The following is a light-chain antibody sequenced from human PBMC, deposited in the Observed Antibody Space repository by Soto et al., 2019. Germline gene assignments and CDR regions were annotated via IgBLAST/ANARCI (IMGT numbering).Light chain of an antibody. Sequence: EIVMTQSPATLSVSPGERATLSCRASQSVSNRLAWYQQRPGQAPRLLIYRASARATGIPARFSGSVYGTEFTLTIRSLQSEDFAIYYCQQSSDWPRTLGQGTKVEIK. CDR1: QSVSNR. CDR3: QQSSDWPRT. CDR2: RAS. V-gene: IGKV3-15*01. J-gene: IGKJ1*01.